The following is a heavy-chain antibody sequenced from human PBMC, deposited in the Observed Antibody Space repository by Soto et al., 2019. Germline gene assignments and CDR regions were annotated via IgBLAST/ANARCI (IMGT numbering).Heavy chain of an antibody. CDR1: GYTFSAYT. CDR2: INAGSGNT. D-gene: IGHD3-3*02. V-gene: IGHV1-3*01. J-gene: IGHJ3*02. Sequence: GASVKVSCKATGYTFSAYTMNWVRQAPGRSLEWMGWINAGSGNTKYSQNFQGRVSITRDTSASTVYMELTGLTSEDTAVYYCARDTETLGPRANDALDIWGQGTMVTVSS. CDR3: ARDTETLGPRANDALDI.